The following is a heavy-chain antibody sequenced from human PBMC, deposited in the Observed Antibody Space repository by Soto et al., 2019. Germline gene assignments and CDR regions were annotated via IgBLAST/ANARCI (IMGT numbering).Heavy chain of an antibody. Sequence: QVQLVQSGAEVKKPGSSVKVSCKASGGTFSSYAISWVRQAPGQGLEWMGGIIPIFGTANYAQKFQGRDTITTHESTNTAYMEPLSLRSEDKAVYSCARDQRDSSGYYLSYFDYWGQGTLVNVSS. CDR2: IIPIFGTA. V-gene: IGHV1-69*01. D-gene: IGHD3-22*01. CDR1: GGTFSSYA. J-gene: IGHJ4*02. CDR3: ARDQRDSSGYYLSYFDY.